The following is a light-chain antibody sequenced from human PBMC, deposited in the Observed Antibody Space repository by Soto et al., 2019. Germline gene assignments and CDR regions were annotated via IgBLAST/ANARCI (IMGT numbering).Light chain of an antibody. CDR1: SSNIGAGYD. CDR3: QSFDNSLSLSGVV. Sequence: QSVLTQPPSVSGAPGQRVTISCTGSSSNIGAGYDVHWYQQVPGTAHKVLIYGYNNRPSVVPDRFSGSKSGTSASLAITGLQAYYAPDYYCQSFDNSLSLSGVVFGGGTKVTVL. CDR2: GYN. J-gene: IGLJ2*01. V-gene: IGLV1-40*01.